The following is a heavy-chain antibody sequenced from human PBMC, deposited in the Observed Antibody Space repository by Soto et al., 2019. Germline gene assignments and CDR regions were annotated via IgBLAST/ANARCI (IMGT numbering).Heavy chain of an antibody. CDR3: ARDLSGSYYGEQMNWFDP. V-gene: IGHV3-21*01. CDR2: ISSSSSYI. D-gene: IGHD1-26*01. J-gene: IGHJ5*02. CDR1: GFTFSSYS. Sequence: GGSLRLACAASGFTFSSYSMNWVRQAPGKGLEWVSSISSSSSYIYYADSVKGRFTISRDNAKNSLYLQMNSLRAEDTAVYYCARDLSGSYYGEQMNWFDPWGQGTLVTVSS.